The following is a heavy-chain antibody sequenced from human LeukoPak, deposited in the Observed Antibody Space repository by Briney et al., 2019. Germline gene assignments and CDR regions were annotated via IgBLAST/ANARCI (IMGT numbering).Heavy chain of an antibody. J-gene: IGHJ4*02. CDR3: ARDHTVEGLVFDY. D-gene: IGHD5-12*01. CDR2: IKQDGSEK. V-gene: IGHV3-7*01. Sequence: QSGGSLSLSCAASGFNFSDFYLNWLRQAPGKGVEWVASIKQDGSEKYYVDSVKGRFSISRDNAKNSLHLQMNSLRAEDTAVYYSARDHTVEGLVFDYWGQGTLVTVSS. CDR1: GFNFSDFY.